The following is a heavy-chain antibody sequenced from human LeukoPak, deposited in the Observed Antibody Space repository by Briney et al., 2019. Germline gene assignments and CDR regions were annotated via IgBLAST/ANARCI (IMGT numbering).Heavy chain of an antibody. Sequence: ASVKVSCKASGYTFNGYYMRWVRQAPGQGLEWMGWINPNSGGTNYAQKFQGRVTMTRDTSISTAYMELSRLRSDDTAVYYCASSASQWDERFGYYYYYMDVWGKGTTVTVSS. CDR2: INPNSGGT. D-gene: IGHD1-26*01. V-gene: IGHV1-2*02. CDR3: ASSASQWDERFGYYYYYMDV. J-gene: IGHJ6*03. CDR1: GYTFNGYY.